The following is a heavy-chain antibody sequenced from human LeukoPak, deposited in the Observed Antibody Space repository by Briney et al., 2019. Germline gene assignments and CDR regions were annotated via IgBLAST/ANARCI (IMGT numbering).Heavy chain of an antibody. V-gene: IGHV3-9*01. CDR3: AREADSSGYYFDC. CDR1: GFTFDDYA. D-gene: IGHD3-22*01. CDR2: ISWNSGSI. Sequence: GRSLRLSCAASGFTFDDYAMHWVRQAPGKGLEWVSGISWNSGSIGYADSVKGRFTISRDNSKNTLYLQMNSLRAEDTAVYYCAREADSSGYYFDCWGQGTLVTVSS. J-gene: IGHJ4*02.